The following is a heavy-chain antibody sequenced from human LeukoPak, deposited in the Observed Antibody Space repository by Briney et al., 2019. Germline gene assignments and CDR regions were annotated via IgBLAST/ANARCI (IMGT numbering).Heavy chain of an antibody. CDR3: ARYGNGEWLAHYSFEI. CDR1: GFSLSKYW. CDR2: INQDVSEK. Sequence: GSLRLSCAASGFSLSKYWMSWVRQAPEKGLEWVANINQDVSEKYYVDSVKGRFTISRDNADNSLYLQMNNLKAEDTAVYYCARYGNGEWLAHYSFEIWGQGTMVTVSS. J-gene: IGHJ3*02. V-gene: IGHV3-7*01. D-gene: IGHD6-19*01.